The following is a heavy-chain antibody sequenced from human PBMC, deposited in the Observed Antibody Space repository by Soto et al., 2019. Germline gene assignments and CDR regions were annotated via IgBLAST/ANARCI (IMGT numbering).Heavy chain of an antibody. J-gene: IGHJ6*02. Sequence: ASVKVSCKASGYTFAGYYMHWVRQAPGQGLEWMGWINPNSGGTNYAQKFQGRVTMTRDTSISTAYMELSRLRSDDTAVYYCARVRQLRSYGMDVWGQGTTVTVSS. CDR1: GYTFAGYY. V-gene: IGHV1-2*02. D-gene: IGHD6-6*01. CDR3: ARVRQLRSYGMDV. CDR2: INPNSGGT.